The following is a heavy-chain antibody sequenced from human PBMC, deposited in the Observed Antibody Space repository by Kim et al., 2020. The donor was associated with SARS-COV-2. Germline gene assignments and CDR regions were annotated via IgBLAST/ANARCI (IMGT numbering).Heavy chain of an antibody. J-gene: IGHJ6*02. CDR1: GFTFRSYG. CDR2: ISYDGSNK. Sequence: GGSLRLSCAASGFTFRSYGMHWVRQAPGKGLEWVAVISYDGSNKYYADSVKGRVTISRDNSKNTLYLQMNSLRAEDTAVYYCAKDQGLWFGESHMDVWGQGTTVTVAS. V-gene: IGHV3-30*18. CDR3: AKDQGLWFGESHMDV. D-gene: IGHD3-10*01.